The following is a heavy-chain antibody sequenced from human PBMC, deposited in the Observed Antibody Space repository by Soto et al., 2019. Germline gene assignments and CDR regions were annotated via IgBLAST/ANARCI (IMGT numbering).Heavy chain of an antibody. Sequence: QVQLQESGPGLVKPSETLSLTCTVSGGSINTYYWSWIRQPPGKGLEWIGYVYYSGNTNSNPSLKRRVTISIDTSKNQFSLNLRSVTAADTAVHYCARGHLRGIDAFDIWGQGTMVTVSS. D-gene: IGHD4-17*01. CDR1: GGSINTYY. V-gene: IGHV4-59*01. J-gene: IGHJ3*02. CDR3: ARGHLRGIDAFDI. CDR2: VYYSGNT.